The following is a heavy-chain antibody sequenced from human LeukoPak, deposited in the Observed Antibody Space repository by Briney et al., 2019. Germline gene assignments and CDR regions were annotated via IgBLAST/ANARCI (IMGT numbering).Heavy chain of an antibody. D-gene: IGHD3-3*01. CDR2: ISSSSSTI. Sequence: GGSLRLSCAASGFTFSSYSMNWVRQAPGKGLEWVSYISSSSSTIYYADSVKGRFTISRDNAKNSLYLQMNSLRAEDTAVYYCARGGVYYDFWSTHADVWGQGTTVTVSS. J-gene: IGHJ6*02. CDR3: ARGGVYYDFWSTHADV. V-gene: IGHV3-48*01. CDR1: GFTFSSYS.